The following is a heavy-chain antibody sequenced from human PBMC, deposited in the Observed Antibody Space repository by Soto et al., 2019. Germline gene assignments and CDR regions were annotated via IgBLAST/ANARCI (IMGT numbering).Heavy chain of an antibody. CDR3: ARDHRRELLTLYYYYGMDV. CDR1: GFTVSSNY. D-gene: IGHD1-26*01. J-gene: IGHJ6*02. CDR2: IYSGGST. Sequence: GGSLRLSCAASGFTVSSNYMSWVRQAPGKGLEWVSVIYSGGSTYYADSVKGRFTISRDNSKNTLYLQMNSLRAEDTAVYYCARDHRRELLTLYYYYGMDVWGQGTTVTVS. V-gene: IGHV3-53*01.